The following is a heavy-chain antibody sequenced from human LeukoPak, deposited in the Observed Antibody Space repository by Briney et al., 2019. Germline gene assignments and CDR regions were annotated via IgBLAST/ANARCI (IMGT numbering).Heavy chain of an antibody. V-gene: IGHV3-23*01. Sequence: PGRSLTLSSAPSGFTFHNYGISSVRQARGEGLEWVSAISGSGDITFYADSVKCRFTVSRDNSRYTLNLQVNSLRAEDAAMYYCAKDRPNYHESNGHYYRPNGDYWGQGTLVTVHS. CDR3: AKDRPNYHESNGHYYRPNGDY. D-gene: IGHD3-22*01. CDR1: GFTFHNYG. J-gene: IGHJ4*02. CDR2: ISGSGDIT.